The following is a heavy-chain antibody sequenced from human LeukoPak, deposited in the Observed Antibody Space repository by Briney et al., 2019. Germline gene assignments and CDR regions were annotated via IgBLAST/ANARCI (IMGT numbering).Heavy chain of an antibody. CDR3: ARQHDSYFYYYVDV. CDR2: LYHSDSA. Sequence: KPSETLSPTCVVSGYSISNGYYWVWIRQPPGRGLEWIGSLYHSDSAYYNTALQSRVSMPVDTSKSQFSLKLSFVTAADTAVYYCARQHDSYFYYYVDVWGSGTTVTVSS. J-gene: IGHJ6*03. CDR1: GYSISNGYY. V-gene: IGHV4-38-2*01.